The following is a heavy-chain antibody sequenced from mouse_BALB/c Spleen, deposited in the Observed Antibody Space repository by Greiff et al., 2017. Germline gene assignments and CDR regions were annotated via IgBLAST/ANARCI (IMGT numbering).Heavy chain of an antibody. J-gene: IGHJ4*01. Sequence: VKVVESGPQLVRPGASVKISCKASGYSFTSYWMHWVKQRPGQGLEWIGMIDPSDSETRLNQKFKDKATLTVDKSSSTAYMQLSSPTSEDSAVYFCARNYRYDERGYAMDYWGQGTSVTVSS. CDR3: ARNYRYDERGYAMDY. V-gene: IGHV1S126*01. CDR1: GYSFTSYW. D-gene: IGHD2-14*01. CDR2: IDPSDSET.